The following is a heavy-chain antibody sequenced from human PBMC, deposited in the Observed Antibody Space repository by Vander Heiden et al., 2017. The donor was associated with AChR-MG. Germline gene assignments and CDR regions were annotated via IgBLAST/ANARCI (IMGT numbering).Heavy chain of an antibody. CDR1: GGSVSSYY. J-gene: IGHJ6*03. V-gene: IGHV4-59*02. D-gene: IGHD6-19*01. Sequence: QVQLQESGPGLVKPSETLSLTCTAPGGSVSSYYWSWIRQPPGKGLEWIGNIYSSGSTNYNPSLKSRVTISVDTSKKQFSLKLSSVTAADTAVYYCARDRGAVAGIYYYYYMDVWGKGTTVTVSS. CDR3: ARDRGAVAGIYYYYYMDV. CDR2: IYSSGST.